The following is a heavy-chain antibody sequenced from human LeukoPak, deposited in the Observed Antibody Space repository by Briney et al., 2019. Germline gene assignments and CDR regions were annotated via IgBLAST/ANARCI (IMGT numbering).Heavy chain of an antibody. CDR2: IYQTGST. CDR3: AKGRVVARPSVVATITTRRRWGPRYH. V-gene: IGHV4-38-2*02. Sequence: SETLSLTCTVSDYSIRSVYYWGWIRPFPGKGLEWIGSIYQTGSTYYNPSLENRVTISVDTSRNQFSLKLTSLPAADAAAYYRAKGRVVARPSVVATITTRRRWGPRYHWGQGTLVTVSS. CDR1: DYSIRSVYY. J-gene: IGHJ5*02. D-gene: IGHD5-12*01.